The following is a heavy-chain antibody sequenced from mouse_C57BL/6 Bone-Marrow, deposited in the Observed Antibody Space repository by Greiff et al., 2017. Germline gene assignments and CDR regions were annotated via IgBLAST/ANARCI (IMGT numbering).Heavy chain of an antibody. CDR1: GFTFSSYG. CDR3: ARQDSNFFYYFDY. CDR2: ISSGGSYT. V-gene: IGHV5-6*01. D-gene: IGHD2-5*01. J-gene: IGHJ2*01. Sequence: EVHLVESGGDLVKPGGSLKLSCAASGFTFSSYGMSWVRQTPDKRLEWVATISSGGSYTYYPDSVKGRFTISRDNAKNTLYLQMSSLKSEDTAMYYCARQDSNFFYYFDYWGQGTTLTVSS.